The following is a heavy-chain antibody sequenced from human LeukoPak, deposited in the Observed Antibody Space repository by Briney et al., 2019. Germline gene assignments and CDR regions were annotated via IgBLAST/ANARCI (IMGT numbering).Heavy chain of an antibody. J-gene: IGHJ1*01. CDR1: GGSISSYY. V-gene: IGHV4-59*12. CDR3: ARRPGYSSSWQYFQH. Sequence: SETLSLTCTVSGGSISSYYWSWIRQPPGKGLEWIGYIYYSGTTNYNPSLKSRVTMSVDTSKNQFSLKLSSVTAADTAVYYCARRPGYSSSWQYFQHWGQGTLVTVSS. D-gene: IGHD6-13*01. CDR2: IYYSGTT.